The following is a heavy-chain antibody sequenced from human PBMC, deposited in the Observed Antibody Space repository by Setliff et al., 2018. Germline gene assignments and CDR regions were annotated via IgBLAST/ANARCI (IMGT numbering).Heavy chain of an antibody. Sequence: LRLSCAVSGFTFSSYAMSWVRQAPGKGLEWVSVISSDGTSIYYIDSVKGRFTIFRDGSKNTLYLQMTSLRVEDTAVYYCAKPQVELRWGFESWGQGTLVTVSS. J-gene: IGHJ4*02. CDR2: ISSDGTSI. V-gene: IGHV3-23*03. CDR1: GFTFSSYA. D-gene: IGHD1-7*01. CDR3: AKPQVELRWGFES.